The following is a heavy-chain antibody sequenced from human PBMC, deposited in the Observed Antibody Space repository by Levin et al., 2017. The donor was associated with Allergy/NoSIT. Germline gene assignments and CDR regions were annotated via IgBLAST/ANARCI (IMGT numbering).Heavy chain of an antibody. CDR3: ARDENYGSGSGAGLFDY. CDR2: IYHSGST. V-gene: IGHV4-4*02. D-gene: IGHD3-10*01. Sequence: SETLSLTCAVSGGSISSSNWWSWVRQPPGKGLEWIGEIYHSGSTNYNPSLKSRVTISVDKSKNQFSLKLSSVTAADTAVYYCARDENYGSGSGAGLFDYWGQGTLVTVSS. J-gene: IGHJ4*02. CDR1: GGSISSSNW.